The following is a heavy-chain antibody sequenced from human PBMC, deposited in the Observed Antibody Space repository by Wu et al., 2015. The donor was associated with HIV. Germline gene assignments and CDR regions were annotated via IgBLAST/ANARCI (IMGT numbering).Heavy chain of an antibody. J-gene: IGHJ5*02. V-gene: IGHV1-69*13. CDR3: ARDIVVVVAVKPDGGYNWFDP. CDR2: IIPIFGTA. CDR1: GGTFSSYA. D-gene: IGHD2-15*01. Sequence: QVQLVQSGAEVKKPGSSVKVSCKASGGTFSSYAISWVRQAPGQGLEWMGRIIPIFGTANYAQKFQGRVTITADESTSTAYMELSSLRSEDTAVYYCARDIVVVVAVKPDGGYNWFDPWGQGTLVTVSS.